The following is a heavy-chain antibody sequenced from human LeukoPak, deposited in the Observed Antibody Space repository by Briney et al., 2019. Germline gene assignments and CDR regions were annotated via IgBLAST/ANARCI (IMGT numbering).Heavy chain of an antibody. D-gene: IGHD5-18*01. CDR1: GYSISSDSC. Sequence: SETLSLTCTVSGYSISSDSCWGWIRQPPGKGLEWIGSIYHSGRTYYNPSLKSRVTISVDMSKNQFSLKLSSVTAADTAVYYCARADTGMVIDYWGQGTLVTVSS. J-gene: IGHJ4*02. CDR3: ARADTGMVIDY. V-gene: IGHV4-38-2*02. CDR2: IYHSGRT.